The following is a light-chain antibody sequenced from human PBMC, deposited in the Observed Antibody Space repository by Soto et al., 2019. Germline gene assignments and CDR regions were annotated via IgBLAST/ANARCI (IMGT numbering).Light chain of an antibody. CDR1: SGHSSYG. CDR2: LSSDGSH. J-gene: IGLJ2*01. Sequence: QPVLTQSPSASASLGASVKLTCTLSSGHSSYGIAWHQQQPEKGPRYLMKLSSDGSHSKGDGIPDRFSGSSSGAERYLTISSLQSEDEAVYYCQTWATGIVVFGGGTKLTVL. V-gene: IGLV4-69*01. CDR3: QTWATGIVV.